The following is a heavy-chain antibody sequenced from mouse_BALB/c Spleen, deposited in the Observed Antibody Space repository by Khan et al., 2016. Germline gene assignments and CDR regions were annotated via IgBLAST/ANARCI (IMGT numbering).Heavy chain of an antibody. CDR1: GYSFTSYY. J-gene: IGHJ4*01. Sequence: VQLQQSGPELMKPGASVKISCKASGYSFTSYYMHWVKQSHGKSLEWIGYIDPFNGGTSYNQKFKGKATLTVDKSSSTAYMHLSSLTSEDSAGYYCASSTQSFYAMDYWGQGTSVTVSS. D-gene: IGHD1-1*01. CDR2: IDPFNGGT. V-gene: IGHV1S135*01. CDR3: ASSTQSFYAMDY.